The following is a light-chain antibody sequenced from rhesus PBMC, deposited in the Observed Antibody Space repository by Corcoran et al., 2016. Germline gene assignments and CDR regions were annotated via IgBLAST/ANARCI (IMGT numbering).Light chain of an antibody. J-gene: IGKJ4*01. CDR3: QQRNSYPLT. CDR2: DAF. V-gene: IGKV1-38*01. Sequence: DIQLTQSPSSLSASVGDRVTITCRASQGISSSLAWYQQKSGKAPKLLIYDAFNLQSGVPSRFSGSGSGIEFTLTISSLQPEDVATYYCQQRNSYPLTFGGGTKVEIK. CDR1: QGISSS.